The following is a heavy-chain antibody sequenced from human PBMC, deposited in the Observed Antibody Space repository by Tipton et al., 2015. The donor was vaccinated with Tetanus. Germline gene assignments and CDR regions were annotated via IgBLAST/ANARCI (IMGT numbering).Heavy chain of an antibody. CDR2: ISYDGSNK. V-gene: IGHV3-30-3*01. CDR3: ARSGWVVVITHFDY. J-gene: IGHJ4*02. Sequence: SLRLSCAASGFTSSSYAMHWVRQAPGKGLEWVAVISYDGSNKYYADSVKGRFTISRDNSKNTLYLQMNSLRAEDTAVYYCARSGWVVVITHFDYWGQGTLVTVSS. D-gene: IGHD3-22*01. CDR1: GFTSSSYA.